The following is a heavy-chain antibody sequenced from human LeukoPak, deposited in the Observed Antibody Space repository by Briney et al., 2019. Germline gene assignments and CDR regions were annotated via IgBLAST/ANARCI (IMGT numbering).Heavy chain of an antibody. Sequence: SQTLSLTCTVSGGSISSGDFYWSWIRQHPGKGLEWIGYIYYSGTTYYSPSLKSRVTISLDTSKNQFSLKLSSVTAADTAVYYCASHPYSSGWYVDYWGQGTLVTVSS. J-gene: IGHJ4*02. CDR1: GGSISSGDFY. V-gene: IGHV4-31*03. CDR2: IYYSGTT. CDR3: ASHPYSSGWYVDY. D-gene: IGHD6-19*01.